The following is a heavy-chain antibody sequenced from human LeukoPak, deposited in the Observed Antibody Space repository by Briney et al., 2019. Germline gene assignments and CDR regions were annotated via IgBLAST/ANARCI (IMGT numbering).Heavy chain of an antibody. CDR2: ISSGGTYI. V-gene: IGHV3-21*01. CDR1: GFTFSSYS. J-gene: IGHJ4*02. Sequence: GGSLRLSCAASGFTFSSYSMNWVRQIPGKGLEWVSSISSGGTYIYYADSVKGRFTISRDNAKNSLFLQMSSLRDEDTAVYYCAREPTPIILWGRGTLVTVSS. CDR3: AREPTPIIL.